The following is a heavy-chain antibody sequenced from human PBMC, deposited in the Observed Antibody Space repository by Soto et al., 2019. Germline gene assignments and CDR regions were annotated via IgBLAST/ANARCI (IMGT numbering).Heavy chain of an antibody. D-gene: IGHD2-15*01. V-gene: IGHV3-23*01. J-gene: IGHJ4*02. CDR2: ISGSGGST. CDR3: AKDLRVVVAAKDY. CDR1: GFTFSSYA. Sequence: PGGSLILSCAASGFTFSSYAMSWVRQAPGKGLEWVSAISGSGGSTYYADSVKGRFTISRDNSKNTLYLQMNSLRAEDTAVYYCAKDLRVVVAAKDYWGQGTLVTVSS.